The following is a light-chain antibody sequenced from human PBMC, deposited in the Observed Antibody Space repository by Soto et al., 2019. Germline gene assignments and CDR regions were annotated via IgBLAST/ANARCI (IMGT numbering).Light chain of an antibody. CDR1: QTISSW. Sequence: DIQMTQSPSTLSGAVGDRVTITCRASQTISSWLAWYQQKPGKAPKLLGYKEATLKTRVPSRFSGSGSGTEFTLTISSLQPDDFATYYCQHYNRYSEAFGQGTKVDFK. CDR3: QHYNRYSEA. V-gene: IGKV1-5*03. CDR2: KEA. J-gene: IGKJ1*01.